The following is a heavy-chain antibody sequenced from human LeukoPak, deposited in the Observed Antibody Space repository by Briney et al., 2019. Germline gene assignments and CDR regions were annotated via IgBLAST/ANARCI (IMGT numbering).Heavy chain of an antibody. CDR3: ARGKITMVRGVTAGGFDY. CDR1: GGSISSYH. J-gene: IGHJ4*02. V-gene: IGHV4-59*01. CDR2: ISYSGST. D-gene: IGHD3-10*01. Sequence: PSETLSLTCTVSGGSISSYHWSWIRQPPGKGLEWIGYISYSGSTNYKPSLKSRVTISIDTSKNQFSLKLNSVTAADTAVYYCARGKITMVRGVTAGGFDYWGQGTLVTVSS.